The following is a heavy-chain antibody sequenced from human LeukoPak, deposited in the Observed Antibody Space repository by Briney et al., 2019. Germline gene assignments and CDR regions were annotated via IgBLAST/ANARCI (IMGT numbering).Heavy chain of an antibody. CDR3: ARVCYYDSSGYYYVGGGAFDI. D-gene: IGHD3-22*01. Sequence: ASVKVSCKASGYTFTSYGISWVRQAPGQGLEWMGWISAYNGNTNYAQKLQGRVTMTTDTSTSTAYMELRSLRSDDTAVYYCARVCYYDSSGYYYVGGGAFDIWGQGTMVTVSS. J-gene: IGHJ3*02. V-gene: IGHV1-18*01. CDR1: GYTFTSYG. CDR2: ISAYNGNT.